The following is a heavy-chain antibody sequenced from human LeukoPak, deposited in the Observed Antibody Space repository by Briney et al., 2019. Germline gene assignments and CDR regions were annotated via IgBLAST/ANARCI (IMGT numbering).Heavy chain of an antibody. CDR3: ARVSPDYGDYGDFWFDP. CDR1: GYTFTSYY. J-gene: IGHJ5*02. D-gene: IGHD4-17*01. CDR2: INPSGGST. V-gene: IGHV1-46*01. Sequence: ASVKVSCKASGYTFTSYYMHWVRQAPGQGLEWMGIINPSGGSTSYAQKFQGRVTMTRDTSTSTVYMELSSLRSEDTAVYYCARVSPDYGDYGDFWFDPWGQGTLVTVSS.